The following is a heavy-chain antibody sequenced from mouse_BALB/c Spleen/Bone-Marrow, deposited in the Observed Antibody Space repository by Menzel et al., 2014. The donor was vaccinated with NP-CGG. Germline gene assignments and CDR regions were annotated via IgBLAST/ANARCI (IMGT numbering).Heavy chain of an antibody. CDR3: ARKEGYDGYPDY. Sequence: QVQLQQSGAELMKPGASVKISCKATGYTFXSYWIEWVKQRPGHGLEWIGEILPGSGSTNYNEKFKGKATFTADTSSNTAYMQLSSLTSEDSAVYYCARKEGYDGYPDYWGQGTTLTVSS. CDR1: GYTFXSYW. CDR2: ILPGSGST. D-gene: IGHD2-3*01. J-gene: IGHJ2*01. V-gene: IGHV1-9*01.